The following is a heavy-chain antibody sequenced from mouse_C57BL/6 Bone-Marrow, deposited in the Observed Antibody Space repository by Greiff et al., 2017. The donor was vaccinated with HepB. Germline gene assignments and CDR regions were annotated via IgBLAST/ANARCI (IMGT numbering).Heavy chain of an antibody. J-gene: IGHJ3*01. Sequence: VQLQESGAELVMPGASVKLSCKASGYTFTSYWMHWVKQRPGQGLEWIGEIDPSDSYTNYNQKFKGKSTLTVDKSSSTAYMQLSSLTSEDSAVYYCARWGRRAWFAYWGQGTLVTVSA. CDR3: ARWGRRAWFAY. CDR2: IDPSDSYT. V-gene: IGHV1-69*01. CDR1: GYTFTSYW.